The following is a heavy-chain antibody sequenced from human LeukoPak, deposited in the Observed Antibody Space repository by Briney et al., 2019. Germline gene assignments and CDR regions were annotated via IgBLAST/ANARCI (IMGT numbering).Heavy chain of an antibody. CDR3: TTVLKEWGWDPTRGFKY. J-gene: IGHJ4*02. CDR1: GFTFSNAW. CDR2: IKSKPAGGST. D-gene: IGHD2-15*01. V-gene: IGHV3-15*01. Sequence: GGSLRLSCTASGFTFSNAWMSWVRQAPGKGLEWVGRIKSKPAGGSTDYAAPIKGRFTISRDDSKNTLYLQVNSLKVEDTAVYYCTTVLKEWGWDPTRGFKYGGKEPLVPVSS.